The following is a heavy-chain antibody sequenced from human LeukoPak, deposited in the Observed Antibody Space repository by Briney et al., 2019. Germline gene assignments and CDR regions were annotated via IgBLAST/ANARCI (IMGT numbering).Heavy chain of an antibody. Sequence: ASVKVSCKASGYTFTSYDINWVRQATGQGLEWMGWISAYNGNTNYAQKLQGRVTMTTDTSTSTAYMELRSLRSDDTAVYYCARTSYYGPLNWFDPWGQGTLVTVSS. V-gene: IGHV1-18*01. CDR1: GYTFTSYD. CDR2: ISAYNGNT. CDR3: ARTSYYGPLNWFDP. J-gene: IGHJ5*02. D-gene: IGHD3-10*01.